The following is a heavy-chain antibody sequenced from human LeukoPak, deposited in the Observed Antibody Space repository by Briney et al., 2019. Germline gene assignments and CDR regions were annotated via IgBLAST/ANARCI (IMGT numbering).Heavy chain of an antibody. CDR1: GGSVSSGIYY. Sequence: PETLSLTCTVSGGSVSSGIYYWSWIRQPPGKGLEWIGCIYYSGSTKYNPSLKSRVTISVDTSKNQFSLKLSSVTAADTAVYYCARARAAAGTFDYWGQGTLVTVSS. CDR3: ARARAAAGTFDY. CDR2: IYYSGST. D-gene: IGHD6-13*01. J-gene: IGHJ4*02. V-gene: IGHV4-61*01.